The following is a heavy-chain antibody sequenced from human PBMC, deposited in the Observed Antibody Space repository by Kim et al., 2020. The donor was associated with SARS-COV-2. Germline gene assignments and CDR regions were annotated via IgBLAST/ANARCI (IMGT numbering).Heavy chain of an antibody. J-gene: IGHJ3*02. CDR1: GYTFTSYA. CDR2: INTNTGNP. D-gene: IGHD3-3*01. Sequence: ASVKVSCKASGYTFTSYAMNWVRQAPGQGLEWMGWINTNTGNPTYAQGFTGRFVFSLDTSVSTAYLQISSLKAEDTAVYYCARTYYDFWSGYFAFDIWGQGTMVTVSS. V-gene: IGHV7-4-1*02. CDR3: ARTYYDFWSGYFAFDI.